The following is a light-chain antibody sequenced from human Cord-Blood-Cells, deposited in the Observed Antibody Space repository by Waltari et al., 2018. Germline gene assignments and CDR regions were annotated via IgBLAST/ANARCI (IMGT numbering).Light chain of an antibody. V-gene: IGKV3-15*01. Sequence: EIVMMQSPATLSVSPGERATLSCRASQSVSSNLAWYQQKPGQAPRLLIYGASTRATGIPARFSGSGSGTEFTLTISSLQSEDFAVYYCQQYNNWSTFGPGTKVDIK. J-gene: IGKJ3*01. CDR1: QSVSSN. CDR3: QQYNNWST. CDR2: GAS.